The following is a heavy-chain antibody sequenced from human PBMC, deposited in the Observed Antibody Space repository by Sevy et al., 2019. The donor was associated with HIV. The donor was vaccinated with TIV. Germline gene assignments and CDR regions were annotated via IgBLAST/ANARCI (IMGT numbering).Heavy chain of an antibody. J-gene: IGHJ4*02. CDR1: GFTFSNDA. D-gene: IGHD5-18*01. CDR2: ISGSGDNT. CDR3: AKDCGDDNYGLFDY. Sequence: GGSLRLSCGASGFTFSNDAMSWVHQAPGKELEWLSSISGSGDNTYNADSVKGRFTVSRDNSKNTLYLQMNSLRAEDTAVYYCAKDCGDDNYGLFDYWGQGTLVTVSS. V-gene: IGHV3-23*01.